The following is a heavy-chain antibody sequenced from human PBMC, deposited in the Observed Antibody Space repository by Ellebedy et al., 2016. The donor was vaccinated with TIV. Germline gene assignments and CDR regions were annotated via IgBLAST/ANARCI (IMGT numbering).Heavy chain of an antibody. CDR2: IYYSGST. J-gene: IGHJ5*02. CDR1: GGSISSSSYY. CDR3: ARHVEEYSSSKRFDP. V-gene: IGHV4-39*01. D-gene: IGHD6-6*01. Sequence: MPSETLSLTCTVSGGSISSSSYYWGWIRQPPGKGLEWFGSIYYSGSTYYNPSLQSRVTISVDTSKNQFSLKLSSVTAADKDGYDCARHVEEYSSSKRFDPWGQGTLVTVSS.